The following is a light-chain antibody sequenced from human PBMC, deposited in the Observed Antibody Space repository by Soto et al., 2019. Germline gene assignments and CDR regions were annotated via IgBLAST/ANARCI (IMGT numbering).Light chain of an antibody. CDR1: QSIRIA. J-gene: IGKJ3*01. CDR3: QQSFTKPYT. Sequence: DIQMTQSPPSLSASVGDTVTITCRASQSIRIALNWYQQKPGKAPNLLIYGTSYLRSGVPSRFSGSASGTYFTLTISGLQPEDFATYYCQQSFTKPYTFGPGTRVDF. CDR2: GTS. V-gene: IGKV1-39*01.